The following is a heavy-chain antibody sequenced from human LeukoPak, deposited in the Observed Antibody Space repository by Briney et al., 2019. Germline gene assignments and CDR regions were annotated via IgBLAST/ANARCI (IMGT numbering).Heavy chain of an antibody. CDR1: GYTFRNFV. CDR3: ARDPYPLTGNAAFFQD. J-gene: IGHJ1*01. CDR2: ISPYNGYK. Sequence: ASVKVSCKASGYTFRNFVTSWVRQAPGQGLEWMGWISPYNGYKHSAQKFQGRLTLTTDTSSSTVYMELRGLTSDDTAVYYCARDPYPLTGNAAFFQDWGQGSLVIVSS. V-gene: IGHV1-18*01. D-gene: IGHD3-9*01.